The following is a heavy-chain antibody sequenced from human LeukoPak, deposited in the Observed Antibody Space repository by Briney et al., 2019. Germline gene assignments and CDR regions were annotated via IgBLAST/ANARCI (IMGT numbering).Heavy chain of an antibody. CDR3: ARDFYDFWSGYENWFDP. CDR1: GYTFTSYG. J-gene: IGHJ5*02. D-gene: IGHD3-3*01. V-gene: IGHV1-18*01. CDR2: ISAYNGNT. Sequence: GASVEVSCEASGYTFTSYGISWVRQAPGQGLEWMGWISAYNGNTNYAQKLQGRVTMTTDTSTSTAYMELRSLRSDDTAVYYCARDFYDFWSGYENWFDPWGQGTLVTVSS.